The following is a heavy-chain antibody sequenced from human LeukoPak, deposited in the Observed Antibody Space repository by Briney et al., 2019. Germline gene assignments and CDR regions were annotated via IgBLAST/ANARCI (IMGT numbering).Heavy chain of an antibody. V-gene: IGHV4-34*01. CDR2: INHSGST. Sequence: SETLSLTCAVYGGSFSGYYWSWIRQPPGKGLEWIGEINHSGSTNYNPSLKSRVTISVDTSKNQFSLKLSSVTAADTAVYYCARHRSGWLQSSFDYWGQGTLVTVSS. CDR3: ARHRSGWLQSSFDY. CDR1: GGSFSGYY. D-gene: IGHD5-24*01. J-gene: IGHJ4*02.